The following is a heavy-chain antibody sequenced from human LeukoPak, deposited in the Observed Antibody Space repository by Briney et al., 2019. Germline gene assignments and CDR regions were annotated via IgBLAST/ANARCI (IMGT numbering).Heavy chain of an antibody. CDR1: GVSFNSYY. CDR2: INHSGTT. Sequence: PSETLSLTCAVYGVSFNSYYWTWIRQPPGKGLEWIGEINHSGTTNYNPSLKSRVTISVDTSKNQFSLKLSSVTAADTAVYYCARQVAVAGTSWFDPWGQGTLVTVSS. CDR3: ARQVAVAGTSWFDP. V-gene: IGHV4-34*01. J-gene: IGHJ5*02. D-gene: IGHD6-19*01.